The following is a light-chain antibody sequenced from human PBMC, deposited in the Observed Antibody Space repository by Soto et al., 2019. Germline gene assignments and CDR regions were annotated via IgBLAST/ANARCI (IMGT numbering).Light chain of an antibody. CDR3: SSYAGRNNYV. CDR1: SSDGGGYNY. CDR2: EVT. V-gene: IGLV2-8*01. J-gene: IGLJ1*01. Sequence: QSALTQPPSASGSPGQSVTISCTGTSSDGGGYNYVSWYQQHPGKAPKLMIYEVTKRPSGVPDRFSGSKSANTASLTVSGLQTEDEADYYCSSYAGRNNYVFGTGTKVTVL.